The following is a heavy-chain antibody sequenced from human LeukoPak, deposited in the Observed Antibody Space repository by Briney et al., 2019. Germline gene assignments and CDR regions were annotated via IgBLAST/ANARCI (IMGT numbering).Heavy chain of an antibody. V-gene: IGHV3-23*01. D-gene: IGHD2-15*01. CDR2: ISGSGGST. J-gene: IGHJ4*02. Sequence: GGSLRLSCAAFGFTFSSYAMSWVRQAPGKGLEWVSAISGSGGSTYYADSVKGRFTISRDNSKNTLYLQMNSLRAEDTAVYYCAKVLGGGSCYSAVDYWGQGTLVTVSS. CDR3: AKVLGGGSCYSAVDY. CDR1: GFTFSSYA.